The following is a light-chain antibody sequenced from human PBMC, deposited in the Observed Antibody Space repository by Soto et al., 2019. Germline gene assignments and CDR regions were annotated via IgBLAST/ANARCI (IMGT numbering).Light chain of an antibody. CDR1: DSDVGGYNF. J-gene: IGLJ2*01. CDR3: SSYAASDNFVI. CDR2: EVY. V-gene: IGLV2-8*01. Sequence: QSALTQPPSASGSPGQSVTISGTGTDSDVGGYNFVSWYQQHPGRAPKLMIYEVYQRPSGVPDRFSGSKSGNTASLTVSGLQAEDEANYYCSSYAASDNFVIFGGGTKVTVL.